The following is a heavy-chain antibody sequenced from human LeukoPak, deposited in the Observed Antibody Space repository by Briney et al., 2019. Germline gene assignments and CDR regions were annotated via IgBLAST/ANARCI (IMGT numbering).Heavy chain of an antibody. CDR3: ARGSSGSYYNSRFDY. D-gene: IGHD3-10*01. V-gene: IGHV3-23*01. Sequence: GGSLRLSCAASGFTFSGYAMSWVRQAPGKGLEWVSAISGSGGSPYYADSVKGRFTISRDNSQNMQYLQMNSLRAEDTAVYHCARGSSGSYYNSRFDYWGQGTLVTVSS. CDR1: GFTFSGYA. J-gene: IGHJ4*02. CDR2: ISGSGGSP.